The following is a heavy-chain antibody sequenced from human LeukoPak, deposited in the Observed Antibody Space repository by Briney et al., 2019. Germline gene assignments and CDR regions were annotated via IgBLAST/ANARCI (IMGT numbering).Heavy chain of an antibody. Sequence: GGSLRLSCAASGFTVSSNYMNCVRQAPGKGLEWVSIIYSGGSTYFADSLKGRFTISRDNSKNTLCLQMDSLRAEDTAVYYCARVEIIEGGNWFDPWGQGTLVTVSS. CDR2: IYSGGST. J-gene: IGHJ5*02. V-gene: IGHV3-53*01. D-gene: IGHD3-16*01. CDR1: GFTVSSNY. CDR3: ARVEIIEGGNWFDP.